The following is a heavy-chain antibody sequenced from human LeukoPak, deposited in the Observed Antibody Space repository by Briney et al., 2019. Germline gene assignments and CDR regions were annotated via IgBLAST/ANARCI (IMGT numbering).Heavy chain of an antibody. D-gene: IGHD6-6*01. CDR2: ISSSSSYI. CDR1: GFTFSSYA. Sequence: GGSLRLSCAASGFTFSSYAMSWVRQAPGKGLEWVSSISSSSSYIYCADSLKGRFTISRDNAKNLLYLQMNSLRAEDTAVYYCARDAPYSNSDRRGMDVWGQGTTVTVSS. J-gene: IGHJ6*02. CDR3: ARDAPYSNSDRRGMDV. V-gene: IGHV3-21*01.